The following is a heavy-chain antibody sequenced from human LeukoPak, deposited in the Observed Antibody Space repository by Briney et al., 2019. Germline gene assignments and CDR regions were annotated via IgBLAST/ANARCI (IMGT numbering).Heavy chain of an antibody. CDR2: ISGSGGST. D-gene: IGHD2-2*01. CDR3: ARGYCSSTSCFSLNY. Sequence: PGGSLRLSCAASGFTFSSYAMSWVRQAPGKGLEWVSAISGSGGSTYYADSVKGRFTISRDNAKNSLYLQMNSLRAEDTAVYYCARGYCSSTSCFSLNYWDQGTLVTVSS. CDR1: GFTFSSYA. V-gene: IGHV3-23*01. J-gene: IGHJ4*02.